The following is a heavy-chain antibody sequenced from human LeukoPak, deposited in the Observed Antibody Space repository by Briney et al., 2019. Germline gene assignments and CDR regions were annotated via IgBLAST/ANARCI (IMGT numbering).Heavy chain of an antibody. Sequence: PGGSLRLSCAAPGFTFTSFPMHWVRQAPGKGLEYVSAISGDGVRTYYANSVKGRFTISRDNSKNTLYLQMNSLRAEDTAVYYCAKESYCSGGSCYSRRNRYYYYGMDVWGQGTTVTVSS. CDR2: ISGDGVRT. CDR3: AKESYCSGGSCYSRRNRYYYYGMDV. V-gene: IGHV3-64*01. J-gene: IGHJ6*02. CDR1: GFTFTSFP. D-gene: IGHD2-15*01.